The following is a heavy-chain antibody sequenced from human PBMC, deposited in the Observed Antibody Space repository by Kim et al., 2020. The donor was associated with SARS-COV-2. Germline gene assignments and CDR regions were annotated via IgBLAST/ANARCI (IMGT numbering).Heavy chain of an antibody. D-gene: IGHD1-20*01. CDR3: ARVVTGTSVKFFGGYYGMDV. V-gene: IGHV1-46*01. CDR2: INPSGGST. J-gene: IGHJ6*02. CDR1: GYTFTSYY. Sequence: ASVKVSCKASGYTFTSYYMHWVRQAPGQGLEWMGIINPSGGSTNYAQKFQGRVTMTRDTSTSTVYMELSSLRSEDTAVYYCARVVTGTSVKFFGGYYGMDVWGQGTTVTVSS.